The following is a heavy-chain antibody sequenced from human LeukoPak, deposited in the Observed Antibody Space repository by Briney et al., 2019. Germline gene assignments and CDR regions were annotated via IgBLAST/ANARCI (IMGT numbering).Heavy chain of an antibody. D-gene: IGHD4-17*01. CDR2: IHPGDSDT. Sequence: GESLKISCKGSGYTFTSYWIGWVRQMPGKGPEWMGIIHPGDSDTRYSPSFEGQVTISADKSFSTAYLQWSSLKASDTAMYYCARHLNDYGDQGSGDYWGQGTLVTVSS. V-gene: IGHV5-51*01. J-gene: IGHJ4*02. CDR3: ARHLNDYGDQGSGDY. CDR1: GYTFTSYW.